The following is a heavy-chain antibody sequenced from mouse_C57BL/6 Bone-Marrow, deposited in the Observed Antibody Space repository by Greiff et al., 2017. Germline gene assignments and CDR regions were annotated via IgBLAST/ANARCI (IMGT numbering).Heavy chain of an antibody. J-gene: IGHJ4*01. CDR2: IYPGGGYT. Sequence: QVQLKESGAELVRPGTSVKMSCKASGYTFTNYWIGWAKQRPGHGLEWIGDIYPGGGYTNYNEKFKGKATLTADKSSSTAYMQFSSLTSEDSAIYYCARLYDYDGADYWGQGTSVTVSS. V-gene: IGHV1-63*01. D-gene: IGHD2-4*01. CDR3: ARLYDYDGADY. CDR1: GYTFTNYW.